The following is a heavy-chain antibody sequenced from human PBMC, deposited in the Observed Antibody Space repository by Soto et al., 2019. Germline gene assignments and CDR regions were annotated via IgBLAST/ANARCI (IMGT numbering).Heavy chain of an antibody. Sequence: TLCLTGTVSGGSLSSKDYYWTWIRQPPGKGLEWIGYIDYSGRTYFNPSLKSRVFISIDTSKNQFFMTLTSMTAADTAMYYCARELTGYSYGPGEVYWGQGTLVTVSS. V-gene: IGHV4-30-4*01. CDR3: ARELTGYSYGPGEVY. J-gene: IGHJ4*02. CDR2: IDYSGRT. D-gene: IGHD5-18*01. CDR1: GGSLSSKDYY.